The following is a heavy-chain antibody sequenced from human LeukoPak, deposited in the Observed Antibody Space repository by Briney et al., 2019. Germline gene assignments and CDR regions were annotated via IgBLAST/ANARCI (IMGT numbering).Heavy chain of an antibody. D-gene: IGHD1-7*01. J-gene: IGHJ4*02. CDR1: GGSITGYY. V-gene: IGHV4-59*08. Sequence: SETLSLTCTVSGGSITGYYWSWIRQAPGKGLEWIAYISHSGSTSYNPSLRSRVTISVDTSKNLFSLNLSSLTAADTAVYYCVRHSGGTTYDYWGQGIQVTVSS. CDR2: ISHSGST. CDR3: VRHSGGTTYDY.